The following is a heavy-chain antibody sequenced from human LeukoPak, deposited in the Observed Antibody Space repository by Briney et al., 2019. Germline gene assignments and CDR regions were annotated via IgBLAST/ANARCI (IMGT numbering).Heavy chain of an antibody. CDR2: MNPDSGNT. CDR1: GGTFSSYG. J-gene: IGHJ4*02. CDR3: ARGVATDY. Sequence: GASVKVSCKASGGTFSSYGISWVRQATGQGLEWMGWMNPDSGNTGYAQKFQGRVTITRNTSISTAYMELSSLRSEDTAVYYCARGVATDYWGQGTLVTVSS. V-gene: IGHV1-8*03. D-gene: IGHD5-12*01.